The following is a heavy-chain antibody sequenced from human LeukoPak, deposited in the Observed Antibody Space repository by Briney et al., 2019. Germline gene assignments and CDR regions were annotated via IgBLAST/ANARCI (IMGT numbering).Heavy chain of an antibody. V-gene: IGHV3-64*04. D-gene: IGHD1-1*01. J-gene: IGHJ3*02. Sequence: GGSLRLSCSASGFTFSSYAMHWVRQAPGKGLEYVSAITSNGGSTYYADSMKGRITISRDNSRNTLYLQINSLRAADTAVYYCARSVQLDPWGAFDIWGQGTMVTVSS. CDR3: ARSVQLDPWGAFDI. CDR1: GFTFSSYA. CDR2: ITSNGGST.